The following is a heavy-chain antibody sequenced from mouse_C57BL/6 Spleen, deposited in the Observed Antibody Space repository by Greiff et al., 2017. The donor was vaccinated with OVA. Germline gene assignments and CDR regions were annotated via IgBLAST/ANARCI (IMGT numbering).Heavy chain of an antibody. D-gene: IGHD1-2*01. CDR2: FYPGSGSI. V-gene: IGHV1-62-2*01. J-gene: IGHJ1*03. CDR3: ARHEGLRPYGWYFDV. CDR1: GYTFTEYT. Sequence: QVHVKQSGAELVKPGASVKLSCKASGYTFTEYTIHWVKQRSGQGLEWIGWFYPGSGSIKYNEKFKDKATLTADKSSSTVYMELSRLTSEDSAVYFCARHEGLRPYGWYFDVWGTGTTVTVSS.